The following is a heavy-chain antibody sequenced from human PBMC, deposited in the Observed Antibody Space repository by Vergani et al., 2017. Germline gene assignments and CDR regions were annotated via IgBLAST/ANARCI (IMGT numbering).Heavy chain of an antibody. CDR3: ARQNSSYFDY. CDR1: GGSFSGYY. J-gene: IGHJ4*02. CDR2: INHSGST. Sequence: QVQLQQWGAGLLRPSETLSFTCAVYGGSFSGYYWSWIRQPPGKGLEWIGEINHSGSTNYNPSLKSRVTISVDTSKNQFSLKLSSVTAADTAVYYCARQNSSYFDYWGQGTLVTVSS. V-gene: IGHV4-34*01. D-gene: IGHD6-13*01.